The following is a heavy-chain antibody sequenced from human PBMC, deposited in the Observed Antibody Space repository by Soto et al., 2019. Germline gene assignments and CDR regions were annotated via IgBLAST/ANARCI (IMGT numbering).Heavy chain of an antibody. CDR1: GGSISSGGYY. J-gene: IGHJ5*02. CDR3: ASASYDFRSGYVRNNWFDP. D-gene: IGHD3-3*01. V-gene: IGHV4-31*03. Sequence: SETLSLTCTVSGGSISSGGYYWTWIRQHPGKGLEWIGYIYHSGSSQSNPSLKSRVTISIDTSKNQFSLKLSSVTAADTAVYYCASASYDFRSGYVRNNWFDPWGQGTLVTVSS. CDR2: IYHSGSS.